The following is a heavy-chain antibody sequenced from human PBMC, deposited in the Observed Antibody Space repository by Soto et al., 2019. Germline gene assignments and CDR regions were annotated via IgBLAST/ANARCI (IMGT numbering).Heavy chain of an antibody. J-gene: IGHJ4*02. CDR3: AAGDSSDTGDN. CDR1: GDTLSTYA. CDR2: TTPIIGTI. Sequence: QVQLVQSGAEVKKPGSSVKVSCKASGDTLSTYAISWVRQVPGQRLEWMGGTTPIIGTIDYAQKFQGRVTITADESTATSYMELRSLRSEDTAVYYCAAGDSSDTGDNWGKGTLVTVSS. D-gene: IGHD5-18*01. V-gene: IGHV1-69*01.